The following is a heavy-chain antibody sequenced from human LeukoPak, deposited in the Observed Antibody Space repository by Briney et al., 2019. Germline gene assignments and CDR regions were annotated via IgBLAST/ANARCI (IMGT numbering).Heavy chain of an antibody. CDR2: INPRDGST. Sequence: ASVKVSCKASGYIFATYYVHWVRQAPGQGLEWMGIINPRDGSTAYAQNFHGRITMTRDTSTSTVYMEVRGLRSEDTALYYCAIDRSAVTKRWADAFDVWGQGTMVTVSS. J-gene: IGHJ3*01. D-gene: IGHD4-17*01. V-gene: IGHV1-46*01. CDR1: GYIFATYY. CDR3: AIDRSAVTKRWADAFDV.